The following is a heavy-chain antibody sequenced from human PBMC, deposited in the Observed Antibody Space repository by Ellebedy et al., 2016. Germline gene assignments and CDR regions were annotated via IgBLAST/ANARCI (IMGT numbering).Heavy chain of an antibody. V-gene: IGHV4-39*07. J-gene: IGHJ6*02. D-gene: IGHD6-13*01. CDR1: GASISSRTYY. CDR2: THYNGNT. Sequence: SETLSLXXTVSGASISSRTYYWGWIRQPPGKGLEWIGSTHYNGNTYYNPSLRSRVTMSLDTSKNQFSLKLSSVTAADTAIYYCARAGILQQMAQDFYYYYVMDVWGQGTTVTVSS. CDR3: ARAGILQQMAQDFYYYYVMDV.